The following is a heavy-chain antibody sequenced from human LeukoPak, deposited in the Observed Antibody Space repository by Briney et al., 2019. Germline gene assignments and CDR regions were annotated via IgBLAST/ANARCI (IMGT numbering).Heavy chain of an antibody. CDR1: GGSISSYY. J-gene: IGHJ4*02. D-gene: IGHD5-12*01. CDR3: ARLYSGYDSSDFDY. Sequence: PSETLSLTCTVSGGSISSYYWSWIRQPPGKGLEWIGHIYYTGSTNYNPSLKSRVTISVDTFNNQFSLKLSPVTAADTAVYYCARLYSGYDSSDFDYWGQGTLVTVSS. V-gene: IGHV4-59*01. CDR2: IYYTGST.